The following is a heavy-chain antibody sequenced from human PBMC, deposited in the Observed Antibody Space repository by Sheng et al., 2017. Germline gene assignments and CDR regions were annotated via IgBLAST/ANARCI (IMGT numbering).Heavy chain of an antibody. Sequence: QVELVESGGGVVQPGRSLRLSCAASGFSFSDYGIHFVRQAPGKGLEWVAAISNDGSNKYYVDSVKGRFTISRDNSKNTLYLQMNGLRAEDTAVYYCAKDTDASKRNRYYYMDVWGQGAAVSVSS. J-gene: IGHJ6*03. CDR3: AKDTDASKRNRYYYMDV. D-gene: IGHD1-1*01. V-gene: IGHV3-30*18. CDR2: ISNDGSNK. CDR1: GFSFSDYG.